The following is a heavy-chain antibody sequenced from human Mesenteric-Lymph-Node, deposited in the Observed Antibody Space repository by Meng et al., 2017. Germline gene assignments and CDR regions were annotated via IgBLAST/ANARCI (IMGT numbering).Heavy chain of an antibody. V-gene: IGHV4-39*07. CDR3: LRGSGGSV. J-gene: IGHJ1*01. D-gene: IGHD3-10*01. Sequence: HMRVSGPGLVKPSETLSLCCTVSGGSISSGTYYWGWIRQPPGKGLEWVGSISYSGSTYYNPSLKSRVSMSIDKSKNQFSLKLTSVTAADTAVYHCLRGSGGSVWGQGTLVTVSS. CDR1: GGSISSGTYY. CDR2: ISYSGST.